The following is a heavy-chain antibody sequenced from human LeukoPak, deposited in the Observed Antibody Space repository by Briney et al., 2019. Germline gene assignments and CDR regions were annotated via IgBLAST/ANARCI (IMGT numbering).Heavy chain of an antibody. CDR1: GGTFSSYA. CDR2: IIPIFGTE. D-gene: IGHD3-10*01. CDR3: ARGAPQKRIIMVRGDANVFDI. J-gene: IGHJ3*02. Sequence: SVKVSCKASGGTFSSYAISWVRQAPGQGLEWMGGIIPIFGTENYAQKYQGRVTITADESTSTAYMELSSLRSEDTAVYYCARGAPQKRIIMVRGDANVFDIWGQGTMVTVSS. V-gene: IGHV1-69*13.